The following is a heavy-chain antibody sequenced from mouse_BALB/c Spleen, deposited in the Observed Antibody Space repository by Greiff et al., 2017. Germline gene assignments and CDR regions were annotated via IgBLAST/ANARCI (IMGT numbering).Heavy chain of an antibody. CDR1: GFTFSSYA. CDR2: ISGGGST. D-gene: IGHD1-1*01. J-gene: IGHJ4*01. V-gene: IGHV5-6-5*01. CDR3: ARGGDYYGSSYAMDY. Sequence: DVHLVESGGGLVTPGGSLKLSCAASGFTFSSYAMSWVRQTPEKRLEWVASISGGGSTYYPDSVKGRFTISRDNARNILYLQMSSLRSEDTAMYYCARGGDYYGSSYAMDYWGQGTSVTVSS.